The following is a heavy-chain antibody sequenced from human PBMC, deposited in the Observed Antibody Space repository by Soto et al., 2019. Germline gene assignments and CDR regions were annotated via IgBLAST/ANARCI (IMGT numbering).Heavy chain of an antibody. Sequence: SETLSLTCGVYGGSFRNYYWIWVRQPPGKGLEWIGEVNHSGESTYNPSLKSRVTISVDTSKNQFSLKLSSVTAADTAVYYCARDPYDILTGYHWFDPWGQGTLVTVSS. CDR1: GGSFRNYY. J-gene: IGHJ5*02. CDR2: VNHSGES. CDR3: ARDPYDILTGYHWFDP. V-gene: IGHV4-34*09. D-gene: IGHD3-9*01.